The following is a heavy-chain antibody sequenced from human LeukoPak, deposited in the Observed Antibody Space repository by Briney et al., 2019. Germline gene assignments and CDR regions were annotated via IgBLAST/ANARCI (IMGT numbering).Heavy chain of an antibody. CDR1: GFTFSFYW. D-gene: IGHD4-23*01. Sequence: GGSLRLSCAASGFTFSFYWMHWVRQAPGKGLVWVSRINSDETSTNYADSVRGRFTISRDNAKNTPYLQMNSLRAEDTAVYYCARGGNYVGFDYWGQGTLVTVSS. CDR3: ARGGNYVGFDY. J-gene: IGHJ4*02. V-gene: IGHV3-74*01. CDR2: INSDETST.